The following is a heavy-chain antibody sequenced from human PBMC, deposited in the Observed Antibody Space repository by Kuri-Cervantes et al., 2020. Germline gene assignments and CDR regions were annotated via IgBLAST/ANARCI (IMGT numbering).Heavy chain of an antibody. V-gene: IGHV3-9*01. CDR1: GFTFDDYA. CDR3: AKDMDSYGGPFDY. J-gene: IGHJ4*02. CDR2: ISWNSGII. D-gene: IGHD5-18*01. Sequence: GGSLRLSCAASGFTFDDYAMHWVRQAPGKGLEWVSGISWNSGIIGYADSVKGRFTISRDNSKNTLYLQMNSLRAEDTAVYYCAKDMDSYGGPFDYWGQGTLVTVSS.